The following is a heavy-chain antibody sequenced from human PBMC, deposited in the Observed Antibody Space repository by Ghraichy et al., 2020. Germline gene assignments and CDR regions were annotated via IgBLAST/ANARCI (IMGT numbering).Heavy chain of an antibody. J-gene: IGHJ3*02. Sequence: GGSLRLSCTASGFTFGDYAMSWFRQAPGKGLEWVGFIRSKAYGGTTEYAASVKGRFTISRDDSKSIAYLQMNSLKTEDTAVYYCTREVNYYDSSGYYRTDAFDIWGQGTMVTVSS. CDR1: GFTFGDYA. V-gene: IGHV3-49*03. D-gene: IGHD3-22*01. CDR3: TREVNYYDSSGYYRTDAFDI. CDR2: IRSKAYGGTT.